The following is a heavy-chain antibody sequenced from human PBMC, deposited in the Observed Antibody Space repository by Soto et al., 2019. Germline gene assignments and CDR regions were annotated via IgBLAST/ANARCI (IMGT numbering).Heavy chain of an antibody. D-gene: IGHD1-20*01. CDR1: GYTFTGYY. Sequence: GASVKVSCKASGYTFTGYYMHWVRQAPGQGLEWMGWINPNSGGTNYAQKFQGWVTMTRDTSISTAYMELSRLRSDDTAVYYCASLPPSLYNWNDHGFDPWGQGTLVTVSS. CDR3: ASLPPSLYNWNDHGFDP. J-gene: IGHJ5*02. CDR2: INPNSGGT. V-gene: IGHV1-2*04.